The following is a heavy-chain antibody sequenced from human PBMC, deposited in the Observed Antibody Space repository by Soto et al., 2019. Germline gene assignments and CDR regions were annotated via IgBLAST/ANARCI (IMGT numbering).Heavy chain of an antibody. CDR2: ISSSSIYI. Sequence: EVQLVESGGGLVKPGGSLRLSCAASGFTFSRYPMNWVRQAPGKGLEWVSSISSSSIYIYYADSLKGRFTISRDNAQNSLYLQMNSLRAEDTAVYYCARDARQHPRNYYDSGGYYYFDQWGQGTLVTVSS. V-gene: IGHV3-21*01. CDR1: GFTFSRYP. J-gene: IGHJ4*02. CDR3: ARDARQHPRNYYDSGGYYYFDQ. D-gene: IGHD3-22*01.